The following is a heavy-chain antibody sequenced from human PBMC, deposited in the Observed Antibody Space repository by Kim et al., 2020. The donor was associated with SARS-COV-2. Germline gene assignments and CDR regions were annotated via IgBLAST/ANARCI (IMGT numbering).Heavy chain of an antibody. CDR3: ATTTPHDRRNWFDP. D-gene: IGHD2-15*01. CDR2: FDPEDGET. J-gene: IGHJ5*02. V-gene: IGHV1-24*01. Sequence: ASVKVSCKVSGYTLTELSMHWVRQAPGKGLEWMGGFDPEDGETIYAQKFQGRVTMTEDTSTDTAYMELSSLRSEDTAVYYCATTTPHDRRNWFDPWGQGTLVTVSS. CDR1: GYTLTELS.